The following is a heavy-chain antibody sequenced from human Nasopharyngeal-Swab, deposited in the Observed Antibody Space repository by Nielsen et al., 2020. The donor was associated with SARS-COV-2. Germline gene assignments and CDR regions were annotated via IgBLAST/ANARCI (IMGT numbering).Heavy chain of an antibody. CDR2: IYSSGST. Sequence: SETLSLTCAVSGDSISSGGYSWSWIRQPPGKGLEWIGYIYSSGSTYYNPSLKIRVPISVDPSKNQFSLKLSSVTAADTAVYYCAIGGIPGEWGQGTLVTVSS. CDR1: GDSISSGGYS. CDR3: AIGGIPGE. D-gene: IGHD7-27*01. J-gene: IGHJ4*02. V-gene: IGHV4-30-4*07.